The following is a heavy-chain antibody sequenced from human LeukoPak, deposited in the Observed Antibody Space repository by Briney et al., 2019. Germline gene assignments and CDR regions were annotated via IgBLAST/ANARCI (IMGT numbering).Heavy chain of an antibody. Sequence: GGSLRLSCVASGFPFSSYWMTWVRQAPGKGLEWVANIKQDGSKKSYVDSVKGRFTISRDNAKNSLYPQMNRLRAEDTAIYFCTRVGYIDEGIDYWGQGTLVTVSS. CDR2: IKQDGSKK. V-gene: IGHV3-7*04. CDR3: TRVGYIDEGIDY. D-gene: IGHD5-24*01. J-gene: IGHJ4*02. CDR1: GFPFSSYW.